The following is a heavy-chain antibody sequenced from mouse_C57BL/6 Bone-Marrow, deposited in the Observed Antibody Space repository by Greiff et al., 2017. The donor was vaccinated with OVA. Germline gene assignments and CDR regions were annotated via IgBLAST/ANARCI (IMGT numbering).Heavy chain of an antibody. CDR3: ARSNPLFPYAMDY. J-gene: IGHJ4*01. Sequence: QVQLQQPGAELVKPGASVKMSCKASGYTFTSYWITWVKQRPGQGLEWIGDIYPGSGSTNYNEKFKSKATLTVDTSSSTAYMQLSSLTSEDSAVYFCARSNPLFPYAMDYWGEGTSVTVSS. CDR2: IYPGSGST. V-gene: IGHV1-55*01. CDR1: GYTFTSYW. D-gene: IGHD6-1*01.